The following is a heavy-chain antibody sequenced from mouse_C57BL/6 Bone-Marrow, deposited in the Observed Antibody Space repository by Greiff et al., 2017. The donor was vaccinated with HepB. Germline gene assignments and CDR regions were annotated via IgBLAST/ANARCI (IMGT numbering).Heavy chain of an antibody. D-gene: IGHD2-1*01. CDR1: GYSFTGYY. CDR3: ARLLLWDYFDY. V-gene: IGHV1-31*01. CDR2: IYPYNGVS. J-gene: IGHJ2*01. Sequence: DVKLVESGPELVKPGASVKISCKASGYSFTGYYMHWVKQSHGNILDWIGYIYPYNGVSSYNQKFKGKATLTVDKSSSTAYMELRSLTSEDSAVYYCARLLLWDYFDYWGQGTTLTVSS.